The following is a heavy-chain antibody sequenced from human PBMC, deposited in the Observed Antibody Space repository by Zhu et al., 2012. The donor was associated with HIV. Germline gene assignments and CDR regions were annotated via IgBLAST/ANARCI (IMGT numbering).Heavy chain of an antibody. CDR1: DYSISSGYF. D-gene: IGHD6-19*01. CDR2: IYHSGTT. V-gene: IGHV4-38-2*02. Sequence: QVQLQESGPGLVKPSETLSHICTVSDYSISSGYFWGWIRQPPGKGLEWIGSIYHSGTTYYKSSLKSRVTISLDTSKNQFSLKLSSVTAADTAVYYCARVSLAVTGLDYFDYWSQGTLVTVSS. J-gene: IGHJ4*02. CDR3: ARVSLAVTGLDYFDY.